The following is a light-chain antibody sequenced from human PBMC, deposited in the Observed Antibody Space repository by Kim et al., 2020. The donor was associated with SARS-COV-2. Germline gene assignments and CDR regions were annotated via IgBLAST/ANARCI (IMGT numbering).Light chain of an antibody. J-gene: IGKJ3*01. CDR3: QQYNNWLRT. CDR2: GAS. Sequence: EIVMTQSPATLSVSPGERATLSCRASQSVSSNLAWYLQKPGQAPRLLIYGASTRATGIPARFSGSGSGTEFTLTISSLQSEDFAVYYCQQYNNWLRTFGPGTKVDIK. CDR1: QSVSSN. V-gene: IGKV3-15*01.